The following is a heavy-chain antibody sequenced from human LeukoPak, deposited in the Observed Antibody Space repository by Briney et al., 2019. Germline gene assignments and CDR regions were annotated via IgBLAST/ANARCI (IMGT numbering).Heavy chain of an antibody. CDR3: ARDSPPSYYHYMDV. CDR2: ITGGDSTI. Sequence: GGSLRLSCAASGFTFSSYEMNWVRQAPGKGLEGVSYITGGDSTIYYADSVKGRFTISRDNDKNSLYLKINSLGAEDTAVYYCARDSPPSYYHYMDVWGKGTTVTVSS. V-gene: IGHV3-48*03. CDR1: GFTFSSYE. J-gene: IGHJ6*03.